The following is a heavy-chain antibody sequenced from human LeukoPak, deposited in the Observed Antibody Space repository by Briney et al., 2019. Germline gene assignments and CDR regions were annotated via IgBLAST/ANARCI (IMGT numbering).Heavy chain of an antibody. V-gene: IGHV3-74*01. CDR3: ARVLSGSWDWFDP. CDR1: GFTFSRYW. D-gene: IGHD3-22*01. J-gene: IGHJ5*02. Sequence: GESLRLSCAASGFTFSRYWIHWVRQTPGKGLEWVSRINPDGSTTTYADSVKGRFTISRDNAKNTVYLQMNSLRAEDTAVYYCARVLSGSWDWFDPWGQGTLVTVSS. CDR2: INPDGSTT.